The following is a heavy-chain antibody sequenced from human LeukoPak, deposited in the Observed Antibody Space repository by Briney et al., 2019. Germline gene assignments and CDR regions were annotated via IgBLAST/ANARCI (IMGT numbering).Heavy chain of an antibody. J-gene: IGHJ4*02. CDR1: GFTFSNYG. CDR3: AKSSSYGYYVPFDY. CDR2: ISSSGIST. D-gene: IGHD4-17*01. V-gene: IGHV3-23*01. Sequence: SGGSLRLSCAASGFTFSNYGMNWVRQAPGKGLEWVSSISSSGISTYYADSVKGRFAISRDNSKNTLYLQMNSLRAEDTALYYCAKSSSYGYYVPFDYWGQGTLVTVSS.